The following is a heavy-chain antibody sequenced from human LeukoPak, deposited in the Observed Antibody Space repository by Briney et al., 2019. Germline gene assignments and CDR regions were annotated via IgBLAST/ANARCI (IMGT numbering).Heavy chain of an antibody. CDR2: INSGGSST. J-gene: IGHJ4*02. V-gene: IGHV3-74*01. D-gene: IGHD3-10*01. CDR3: ARDRGSTFDC. Sequence: GGSLRLSCAASGCTYSSYWMHWVRQAPGKGLVWVSSINSGGSSTTYADSVNGRFTISRDNAKNTLYLQMNSLRAEDTAVYYCARDRGSTFDCWGQGTLVTVTS. CDR1: GCTYSSYW.